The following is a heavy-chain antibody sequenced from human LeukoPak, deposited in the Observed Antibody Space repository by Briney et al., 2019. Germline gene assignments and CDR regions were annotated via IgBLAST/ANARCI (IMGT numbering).Heavy chain of an antibody. Sequence: GESLKISCKGFGYSFSTYWIGWVRQMPGKGLEWMGIIYPGDSDTRYSPSFQGQVTISADKSISTAYLQWSSLKASDTAIYFCARHSLVGATRSYFDYWSQGTQVAVSS. J-gene: IGHJ4*02. V-gene: IGHV5-51*01. CDR2: IYPGDSDT. CDR3: ARHSLVGATRSYFDY. CDR1: GYSFSTYW. D-gene: IGHD1-26*01.